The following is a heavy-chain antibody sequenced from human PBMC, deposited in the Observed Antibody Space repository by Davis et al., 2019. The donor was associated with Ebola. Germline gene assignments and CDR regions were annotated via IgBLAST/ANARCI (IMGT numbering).Heavy chain of an antibody. V-gene: IGHV3-7*03. CDR1: GFPFSRHW. CDR3: TTWPGSSWFDY. J-gene: IGHJ4*02. Sequence: PGGSLRLSCAGSGFPFSRHWMSWVRQAPGKGLEWVATIKWDGSETDYGDSVKGRFTIFRDNAKNSLYLQMNSLRADDTAVYYCTTWPGSSWFDYWGQGTLVTVSS. CDR2: IKWDGSET. D-gene: IGHD2-15*01.